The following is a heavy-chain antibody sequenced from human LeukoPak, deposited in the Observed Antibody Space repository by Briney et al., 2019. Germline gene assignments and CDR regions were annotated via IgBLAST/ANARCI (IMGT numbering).Heavy chain of an antibody. CDR1: GFTFSSYA. V-gene: IGHV3-23*01. D-gene: IGHD1-26*01. J-gene: IGHJ5*02. CDR3: ARDPWDDNWFDP. CDR2: ISGSGGST. Sequence: SGGSLRLSCAASGFTFSSYAMSWVRQAPGKGLEWVSAISGSGGSTYYADSVKGRFTISRDNSKNTLCLQMNSLRAEDTAVYHCARDPWDDNWFDPWGQGTLVTVSS.